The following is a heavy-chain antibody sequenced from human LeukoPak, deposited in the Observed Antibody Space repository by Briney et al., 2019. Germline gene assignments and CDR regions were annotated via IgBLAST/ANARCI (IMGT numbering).Heavy chain of an antibody. V-gene: IGHV4-31*03. Sequence: PSQTLSLTCTVSGGSLSSGGYYWSWIRQHPGTGLEWIGYIYNSGSTYYNPPLKSRVTISVDTSKNQFSLKLSSVTAADTAVYYCAREIYVVREIVIPSYCDYWGQGTLVTVSS. D-gene: IGHD3-10*01. CDR1: GGSLSSGGYY. CDR3: AREIYVVREIVIPSYCDY. CDR2: IYNSGST. J-gene: IGHJ4*02.